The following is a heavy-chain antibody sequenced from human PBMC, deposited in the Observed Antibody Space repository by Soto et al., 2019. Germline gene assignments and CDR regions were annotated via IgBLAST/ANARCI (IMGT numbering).Heavy chain of an antibody. CDR2: TRPDGAT. V-gene: IGHV4-34*01. CDR1: GGSFTTNH. J-gene: IGHJ4*02. D-gene: IGHD6-19*01. CDR3: ARGLAAQSFYFDF. Sequence: QVQLHQWGAGLVRPSETLALTCAVNGGSFTTNHWNWIRQSPEKGLEWIGGTRPDGATNFKPPLRPGLSMSVETSKRPFPLHLTSVPASDTAVYFCARGLAAQSFYFDFWGQGTLVTISS.